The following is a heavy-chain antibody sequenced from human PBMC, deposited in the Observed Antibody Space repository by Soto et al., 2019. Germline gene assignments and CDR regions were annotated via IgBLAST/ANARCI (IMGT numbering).Heavy chain of an antibody. CDR1: GFTFSLSN. V-gene: IGHV3-48*01. Sequence: EVQLVESGGGLIQPGGSLRLSCAASGFTFSLSNMNWVRQAPGKGLEWISCISCNSNTIVYADSVRGRFTISRDNAKNSLHMQMTSHRGEDTAVDYCAGGVTNFDYWGQVTLVTVSS. J-gene: IGHJ4*02. D-gene: IGHD2-2*01. CDR3: AGGVTNFDY. CDR2: ISCNSNTI.